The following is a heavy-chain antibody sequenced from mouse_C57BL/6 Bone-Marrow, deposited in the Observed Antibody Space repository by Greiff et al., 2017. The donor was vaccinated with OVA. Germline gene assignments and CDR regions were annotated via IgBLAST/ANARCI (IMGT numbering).Heavy chain of an antibody. CDR3: ARERLYSNPFAY. CDR1: GYTFTSYW. CDR2: IDPSDSYT. J-gene: IGHJ3*01. Sequence: QVQLQQPGAELVRPGTSVKLSCKASGYTFTSYWMHWVKQRPGQGLEWIGVIDPSDSYTNYNQKFKGKATLTVDTSSSTAYMQLSSLTSEDSAVYYCARERLYSNPFAYWGQGTLVTVSA. V-gene: IGHV1-59*01. D-gene: IGHD2-5*01.